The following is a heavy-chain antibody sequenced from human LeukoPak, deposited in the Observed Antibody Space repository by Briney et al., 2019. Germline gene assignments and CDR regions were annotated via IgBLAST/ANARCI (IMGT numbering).Heavy chain of an antibody. CDR1: GYIFTDYY. Sequence: ASVKVSCKTSGYIFTDYYMHWVRQAPGQGLEWMGIINPSGGSTSYAQKFQGRVTMTRDMSTSTVYMELSSLRSEDTAVYYCARDFGSGRTWIQLWPFDPWGQGTLVTVSS. CDR3: ARDFGSGRTWIQLWPFDP. V-gene: IGHV1-46*01. CDR2: INPSGGST. J-gene: IGHJ5*02. D-gene: IGHD5-18*01.